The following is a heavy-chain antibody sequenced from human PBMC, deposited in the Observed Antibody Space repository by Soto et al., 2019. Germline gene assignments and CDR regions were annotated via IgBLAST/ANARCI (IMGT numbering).Heavy chain of an antibody. CDR2: LNSDGTDT. V-gene: IGHV3-74*01. CDR1: GFSFSSYW. D-gene: IGHD3-9*01. CDR3: ARELTAFGMDV. J-gene: IGHJ6*02. Sequence: EVQLVESGGGLVQPGGSLRLSCAASGFSFSSYWMHWVRQAPGSGLVWVSCLNSDGTDTDYADSVKGRFTISRDTAKDTLYLQMNSLRTEDTAVYYCARELTAFGMDVWGQGTTVTVSS.